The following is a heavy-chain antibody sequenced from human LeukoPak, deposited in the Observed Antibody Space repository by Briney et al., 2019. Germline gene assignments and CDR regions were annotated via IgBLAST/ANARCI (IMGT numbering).Heavy chain of an antibody. Sequence: SETLSLTCTVSGGSVSSGSHYWSWIRQPPGKGREWIGYIYYSESTNYNPSLKSRVTISVDTSKNQFSLKLNSVTAADTAVYYCARDSRSSNWYTNWFDPWGQGTLVTVSS. CDR2: IYYSEST. CDR1: GGSVSSGSHY. D-gene: IGHD6-13*01. V-gene: IGHV4-61*01. J-gene: IGHJ5*02. CDR3: ARDSRSSNWYTNWFDP.